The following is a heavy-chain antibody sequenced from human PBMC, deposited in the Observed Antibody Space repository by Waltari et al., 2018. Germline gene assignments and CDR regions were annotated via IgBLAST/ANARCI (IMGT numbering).Heavy chain of an antibody. CDR2: INHSGST. J-gene: IGHJ4*02. Sequence: QVQLQQGGAGLLKPSETLSLTCAVHGGSFSGYHWSWTPQPPGKGLEWIWEINHSGSTNYNPSLKSRVTISVDTSKNQFSLKLSSVTAADTAVYYCARGSSSRQSPLAYWGQGTLVTVSS. CDR1: GGSFSGYH. D-gene: IGHD6-13*01. V-gene: IGHV4-34*01. CDR3: ARGSSSRQSPLAY.